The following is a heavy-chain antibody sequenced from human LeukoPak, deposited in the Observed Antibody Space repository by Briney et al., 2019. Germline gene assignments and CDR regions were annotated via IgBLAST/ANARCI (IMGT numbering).Heavy chain of an antibody. J-gene: IGHJ3*02. CDR3: ARGVKGLRGAFDI. D-gene: IGHD3-10*01. CDR1: GDSISSGVYY. V-gene: IGHV4-31*03. Sequence: SETLSLTCTVSGDSISSGVYYWSWIRQHPGKGLEWIGYIYYSGSTYSNPSLKSRLTMSVDISKNQFSLKLSSVTAADTAVYYCARGVKGLRGAFDIWGQGTMVTVSS. CDR2: IYYSGST.